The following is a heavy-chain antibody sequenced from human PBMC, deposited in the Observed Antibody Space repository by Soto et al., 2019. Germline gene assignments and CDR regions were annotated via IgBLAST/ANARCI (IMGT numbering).Heavy chain of an antibody. CDR3: ARGEHRDESRGYYYGAYY. J-gene: IGHJ4*02. D-gene: IGHD3-22*01. CDR2: IIPLFGAA. Sequence: QVQLVQSGAEVKKPGSSVKVSCKASGGIFSSYVTSWVRQVPGQGLEWMGGIIPLFGAANYAQKFQGRVTIIADESTNTDYMELSILRAEDTAVYYCARGEHRDESRGYYYGAYYWGQGTLVTVSS. CDR1: GGIFSSYV. V-gene: IGHV1-69*01.